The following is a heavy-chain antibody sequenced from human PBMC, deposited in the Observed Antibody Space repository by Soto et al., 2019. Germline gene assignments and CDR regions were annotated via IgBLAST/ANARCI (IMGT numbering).Heavy chain of an antibody. CDR3: MPPGSADLSAY. J-gene: IGHJ4*02. Sequence: QVQLVESGGGVVQAGRSLRLSCAVSGIFFSSYGMHWVRQAPGKGLEWVALISHDGSSMFYADSVRGRFTISRDNSRDMVFLQMSGLRPADRALYYCMPPGSADLSAYWGQGTLVTVYS. V-gene: IGHV3-30*03. CDR1: GIFFSSYG. CDR2: ISHDGSSM. D-gene: IGHD2-15*01.